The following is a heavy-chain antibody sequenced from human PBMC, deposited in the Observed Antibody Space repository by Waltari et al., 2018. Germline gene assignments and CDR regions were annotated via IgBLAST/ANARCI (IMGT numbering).Heavy chain of an antibody. V-gene: IGHV1-8*01. CDR2: MNPNSGNT. CDR1: GYTCTRLD. CDR3: ARGTTEYSSSWFPG. J-gene: IGHJ4*02. D-gene: IGHD6-13*01. Sequence: QVQLVQSGAEVKKPGASAQVSGKAAGYTCTRLDINRVRQATGQGLEWMGWMNPNSGNTGYAQKFQGRVTMTRNTSISTAYMELSSLRSEDTAVYYCARGTTEYSSSWFPGWGQGTLVTVSS.